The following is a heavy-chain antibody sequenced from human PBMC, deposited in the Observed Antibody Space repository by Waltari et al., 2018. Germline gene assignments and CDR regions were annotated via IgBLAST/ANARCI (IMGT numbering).Heavy chain of an antibody. V-gene: IGHV4-59*01. D-gene: IGHD2-21*01. Sequence: QVQLQESGPGLVKPSETLSLTCTVSGGSISSYYWSWIRQPPGKGLEWIGYIYYSGSTNYNPSLKSRVTISVDTSKNQFSLKLSSVTAADTAVYYCASTYCGGDCLTFGRDYYYMDVWGKGTTVTVSS. CDR2: IYYSGST. CDR3: ASTYCGGDCLTFGRDYYYMDV. CDR1: GGSISSYY. J-gene: IGHJ6*03.